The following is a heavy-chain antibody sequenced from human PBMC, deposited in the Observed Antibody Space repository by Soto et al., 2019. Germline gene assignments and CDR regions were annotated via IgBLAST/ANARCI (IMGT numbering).Heavy chain of an antibody. Sequence: QITLKESGPTLVKPTQTLTLTCTFSGFSLSTSGVGVGWIRQPPGKALEWLALIYWDDDKRYSPSLKSRLTITKATSKNPVVLTMTNMDPVDTATYYCAHVLGGEAFDIWGQGTMVTVSS. CDR1: GFSLSTSGVG. CDR2: IYWDDDK. V-gene: IGHV2-5*02. CDR3: AHVLGGEAFDI. D-gene: IGHD2-15*01. J-gene: IGHJ3*02.